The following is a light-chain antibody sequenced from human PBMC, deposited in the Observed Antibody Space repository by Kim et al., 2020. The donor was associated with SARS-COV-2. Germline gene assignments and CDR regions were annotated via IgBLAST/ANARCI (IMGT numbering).Light chain of an antibody. V-gene: IGKV3-11*01. CDR3: QQRSNWPPYT. CDR1: QSVSSY. Sequence: EIVLTQSPATLSLSPGERATLSCRASQSVSSYLAWYQQKPGQAPRLLIYDASNRATGIPARFSGSGSGTDFTLTISSLEPEDVAVYYCQQRSNWPPYTIGQGTKLEI. J-gene: IGKJ2*01. CDR2: DAS.